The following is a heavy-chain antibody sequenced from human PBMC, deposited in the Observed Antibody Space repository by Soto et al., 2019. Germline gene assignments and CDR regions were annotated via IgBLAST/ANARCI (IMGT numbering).Heavy chain of an antibody. CDR2: INPSGGST. D-gene: IGHD3-22*01. J-gene: IGHJ4*02. CDR3: ARQDTSDDSRVGWADY. CDR1: GYTFTCYY. Sequence: QVPLVQSAAAVKNLGASVKVSCNASGYTFTCYYMHWVRQAPGQGLEWMGIINPSGGSTSYGQKIQGRVVMTRETSMRTVDMELISLRGEQTDVYYCARQDTSDDSRVGWADYWGQGTLVTVSS. V-gene: IGHV1-46*01.